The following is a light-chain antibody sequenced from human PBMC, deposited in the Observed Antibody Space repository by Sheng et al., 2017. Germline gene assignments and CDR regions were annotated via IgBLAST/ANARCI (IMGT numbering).Light chain of an antibody. CDR3: QQYDNLPIT. CDR1: QDISNY. J-gene: IGKJ5*01. V-gene: IGKV1-33*01. CDR2: DAS. Sequence: DIQMTQSPSSLSASVGDRVTITCQASQDISNYLNWYQQKPGKAPKLLIYDASNLETGVPSRFSGSGSGTDFTFTXSSLQPEDIATYYCQQYDNLPITFGQGTRLEIK.